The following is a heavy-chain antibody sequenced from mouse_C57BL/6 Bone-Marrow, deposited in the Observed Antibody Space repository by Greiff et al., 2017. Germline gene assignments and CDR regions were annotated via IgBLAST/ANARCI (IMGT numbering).Heavy chain of an antibody. J-gene: IGHJ4*01. D-gene: IGHD2-4*01. CDR3: ARLYDYRRGAMDY. CDR2: IHPNSGST. Sequence: QVQLQQPGAELVKPGASVTLSCKASGYTFTSYWMHWVKQRPGQGLEWIGMIHPNSGSTNYNEKFKSKATLTVDKSSSTAYMQLSSLTSEDSAVYYCARLYDYRRGAMDYWGQGTSVTVSS. V-gene: IGHV1-64*01. CDR1: GYTFTSYW.